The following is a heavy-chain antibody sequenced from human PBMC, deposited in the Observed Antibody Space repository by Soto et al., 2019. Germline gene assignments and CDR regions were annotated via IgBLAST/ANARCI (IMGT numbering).Heavy chain of an antibody. CDR3: ARDTRFLEWLPALDYEYYGMDV. V-gene: IGHV1-18*04. CDR1: GYTFTSYG. Sequence: AGVTVSWKASGYTFTSYGISWVRQAPGQGLEWMGWISAYNGNTNYAQKLQGRVTMTTDTSTSTAYMELRSLRSDDTAVYYCARDTRFLEWLPALDYEYYGMDVWGQGTTVTVSS. CDR2: ISAYNGNT. J-gene: IGHJ6*02. D-gene: IGHD3-3*01.